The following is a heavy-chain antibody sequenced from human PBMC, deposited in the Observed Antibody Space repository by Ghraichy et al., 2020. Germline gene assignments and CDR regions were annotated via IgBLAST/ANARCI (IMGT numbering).Heavy chain of an antibody. CDR3: ARGGAGYDFRVDY. J-gene: IGHJ4*02. D-gene: IGHD5-12*01. Sequence: GSLRLSCAVSGFTFRSYAMNWVRQAPGKGLEWVAVISYDGSHIFYADSVKGRFTISRDDSWNTVFLQMNSLRHEDTAVYYCARGGAGYDFRVDYWGQGTLVTVSS. V-gene: IGHV3-30-3*01. CDR2: ISYDGSHI. CDR1: GFTFRSYA.